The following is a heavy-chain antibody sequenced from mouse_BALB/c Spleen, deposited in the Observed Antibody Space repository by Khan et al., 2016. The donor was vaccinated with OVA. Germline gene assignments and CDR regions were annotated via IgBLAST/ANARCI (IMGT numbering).Heavy chain of an antibody. CDR1: GFTFRTYG. CDR2: VSNGGGYT. Sequence: EVQVVESGGDLVKPGGSLKLSCAASGFTFRTYGMSWVRQTPDKRLEWVATVSNGGGYTYYPDSVKGRFTISRDNAQNTLYLQLRGLKLEDTAMFYCTRRAYYYDSEGFAYWGQGTLVTVSA. CDR3: TRRAYYYDSEGFAY. V-gene: IGHV5-6*01. J-gene: IGHJ3*01. D-gene: IGHD1-1*01.